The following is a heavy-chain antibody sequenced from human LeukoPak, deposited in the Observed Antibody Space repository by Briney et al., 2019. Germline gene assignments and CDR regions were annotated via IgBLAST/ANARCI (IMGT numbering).Heavy chain of an antibody. V-gene: IGHV1-58*02. CDR2: IVVASGYR. Sequence: ASVKVSCKTSGFTFGTSTMQWVRQPPAKGLEWIGWIVVASGYREYAQKLQERVTITTAMSTSTSYLELRSLESEDTAVYYCAAERYEGHCCWFDPWGQGTLVTVSS. CDR1: GFTFGTST. J-gene: IGHJ5*02. CDR3: AAERYEGHCCWFDP. D-gene: IGHD1-14*01.